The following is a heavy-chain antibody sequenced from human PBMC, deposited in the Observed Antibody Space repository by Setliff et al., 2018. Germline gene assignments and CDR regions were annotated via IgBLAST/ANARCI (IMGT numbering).Heavy chain of an antibody. D-gene: IGHD3-22*01. Sequence: SETLSLTCTVSGGSISNYYWSWIRQPPGKGLEWIGYIYYSGTTNSIPSLKSRVTISVDTSKNQFSLKLSSVTAAATAVYYCARHHAQYYSDSSGYFYEDWYFDLWGRGTLVTVYS. CDR1: GGSISNYY. CDR3: ARHHAQYYSDSSGYFYEDWYFDL. J-gene: IGHJ2*01. CDR2: IYYSGTT. V-gene: IGHV4-59*08.